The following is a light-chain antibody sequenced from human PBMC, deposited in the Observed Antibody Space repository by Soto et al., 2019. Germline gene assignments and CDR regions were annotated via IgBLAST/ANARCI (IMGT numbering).Light chain of an antibody. CDR1: QSVSSNN. CDR3: QQYGSSPWT. V-gene: IGKV3-20*01. CDR2: GAS. J-gene: IGKJ1*01. Sequence: LVLARSPSTLTLSPWALSTLSCSAAQSVSSNNLVWYQQKPGQAPRLLIYGASYRAAGIPDRFSGSGSGTDFTLTISRLEPEDFAPYYCQQYGSSPWTFGQGTKVDIK.